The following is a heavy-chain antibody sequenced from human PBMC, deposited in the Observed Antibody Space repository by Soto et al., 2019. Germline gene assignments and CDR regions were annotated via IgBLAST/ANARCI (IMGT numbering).Heavy chain of an antibody. Sequence: SETLSLTCTVSGGSVSSGSYYWSWIRQPPGKGLEWIGYIYYSGSTNYNPSLKSRVTISVDTSKNQFSLKLSSVTAADTAVYYCARGAMYYDFWSGYYLNYYYYGMDVWGQGTTVTVSS. V-gene: IGHV4-61*01. D-gene: IGHD3-3*01. J-gene: IGHJ6*02. CDR3: ARGAMYYDFWSGYYLNYYYYGMDV. CDR1: GGSVSSGSYY. CDR2: IYYSGST.